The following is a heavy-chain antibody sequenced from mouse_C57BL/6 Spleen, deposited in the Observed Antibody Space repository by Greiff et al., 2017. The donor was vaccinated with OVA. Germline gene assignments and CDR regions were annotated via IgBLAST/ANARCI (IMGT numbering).Heavy chain of an antibody. D-gene: IGHD1-1*01. Sequence: EVNVVESGGGLVQPGGSLSLSCAASGFTFTDYYMSWVRQPPGKALEWLGFIRNKANGYTTEYSASVKGRFTISRDNSQSILYLQMNALRAEDSATYYCARFPHYYGSSYGYFDYWGQGTTLTVSS. CDR1: GFTFTDYY. CDR3: ARFPHYYGSSYGYFDY. CDR2: IRNKANGYTT. V-gene: IGHV7-3*01. J-gene: IGHJ2*01.